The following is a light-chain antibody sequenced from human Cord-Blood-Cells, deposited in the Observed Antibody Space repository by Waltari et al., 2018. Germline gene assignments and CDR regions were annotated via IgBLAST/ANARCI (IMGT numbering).Light chain of an antibody. CDR1: QRLFHSNKYNY. CDR3: MQSLQTPYT. V-gene: IGKV2-28*01. CDR2: WGS. Sequence: VMHHSPLLLPSLPEGATIICCCSRQRLFHSNKYNYLAWYQQKPGQSPQLLIYWGSNRASGVPDRFSGSGSGTDFTLKISRVEAEDVAVYYCMQSLQTPYTFGQGTKLEIK. J-gene: IGKJ2*01.